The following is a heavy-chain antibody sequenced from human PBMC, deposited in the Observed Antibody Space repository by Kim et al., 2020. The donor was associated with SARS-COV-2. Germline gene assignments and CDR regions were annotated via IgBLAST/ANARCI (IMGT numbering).Heavy chain of an antibody. J-gene: IGHJ4*02. Sequence: SETLSLTCAVYGGSFSGYYWSWIRQPPGKGLEWIGEINHSGSTNYNPSLKSRVTISVDTSKNQFSLKLSSVTAADTAVYYCARSYSSGWYGGYFDYWGQGTLVTVSS. V-gene: IGHV4-34*01. CDR1: GGSFSGYY. CDR2: INHSGST. D-gene: IGHD6-19*01. CDR3: ARSYSSGWYGGYFDY.